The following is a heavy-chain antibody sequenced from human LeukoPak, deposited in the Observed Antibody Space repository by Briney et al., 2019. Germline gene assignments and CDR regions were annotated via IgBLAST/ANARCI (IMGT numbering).Heavy chain of an antibody. CDR2: IKQDGTEK. D-gene: IGHD3-10*01. J-gene: IGHJ5*02. CDR3: ARSYGGWFDP. CDR1: GFTFTTYW. V-gene: IGHV3-7*04. Sequence: GGSLRLSCAASGFTFTTYWMSWVRQAPGKGLEWVANIKQDGTEKYYVDSVRGRFTISRDNTNNSVDLQMNNLRVEDTAIYYCARSYGGWFDPWGQGTLVTVSS.